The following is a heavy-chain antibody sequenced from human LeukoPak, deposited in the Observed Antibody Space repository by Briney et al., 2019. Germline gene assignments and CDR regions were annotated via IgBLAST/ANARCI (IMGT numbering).Heavy chain of an antibody. Sequence: GGSLRLSCAASGFTFSSYGMHWVRQAPSKGLEWVAVISYDGSNKYYADSVKGRFTISRDNSKNTLYLQMNSLRAEDTAVYYCAREGPIRSLDYWGQGTLVTVSS. CDR3: AREGPIRSLDY. CDR2: ISYDGSNK. CDR1: GFTFSSYG. D-gene: IGHD5-24*01. V-gene: IGHV3-30*03. J-gene: IGHJ4*02.